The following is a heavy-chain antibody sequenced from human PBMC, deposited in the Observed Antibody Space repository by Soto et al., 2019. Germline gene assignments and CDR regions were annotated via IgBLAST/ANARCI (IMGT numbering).Heavy chain of an antibody. D-gene: IGHD6-6*01. V-gene: IGHV4-61*08. CDR3: ARVSKLVAPKDGKRAYFFAMDV. Sequence: QVLLRESGPGLVKPSETLALTCAVSGDSVSSSDFYWTWIRQPPGKPLEWIGYGYSTGTTSYSPSLKSRVDISVDTSENQFSLKLRSVTAADAAVYFCARVSKLVAPKDGKRAYFFAMDVWGHGTTVTVS. J-gene: IGHJ6*02. CDR2: GYSTGTT. CDR1: GDSVSSSDFY.